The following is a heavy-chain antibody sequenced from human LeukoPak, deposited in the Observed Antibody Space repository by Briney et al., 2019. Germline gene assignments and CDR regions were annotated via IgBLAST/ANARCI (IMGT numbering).Heavy chain of an antibody. V-gene: IGHV4-38-2*02. CDR2: IYHSGST. Sequence: SETLSLTCTVSGYSITSGYYWGWIRQPPGKGLEWIGSIYHSGSTYYNPSLKSRVTISVDTSKNQFSLKLSSVTAADTAVYYCARGRNDILTGYLFWFDPWGQGTLVTVSS. D-gene: IGHD3-9*01. CDR1: GYSITSGYY. CDR3: ARGRNDILTGYLFWFDP. J-gene: IGHJ5*02.